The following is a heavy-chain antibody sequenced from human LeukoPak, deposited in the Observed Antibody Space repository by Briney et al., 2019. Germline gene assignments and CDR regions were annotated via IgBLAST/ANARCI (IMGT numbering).Heavy chain of an antibody. V-gene: IGHV3-21*01. CDR3: AREPYDYVWGSSIDY. D-gene: IGHD3-16*01. CDR2: MTSDSRFI. CDR1: GFTFSRCS. J-gene: IGHJ4*02. Sequence: GGSLRLSCAASGFTFSRCSMNWVRQAPGKGLEWVSSMTSDSRFIYYADSVKGRFTISRDNAKNSLYLQMNSLRVEDTAVYYCAREPYDYVWGSSIDYWGQGTLVTVSS.